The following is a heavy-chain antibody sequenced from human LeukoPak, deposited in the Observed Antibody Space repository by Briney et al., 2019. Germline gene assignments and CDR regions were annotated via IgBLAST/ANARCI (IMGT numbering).Heavy chain of an antibody. CDR1: GFTFSSYA. V-gene: IGHV3-15*01. D-gene: IGHD5/OR15-5a*01. Sequence: GGSLRLSYAASGFTFSSYAMSWVRQAPGKGLEWVGRIKSKTDGGTTDYAAPVKGRFTISRDDSKNTLYLQMNSLKTEGTAVYYCTTEGIGPLRRWGQGTLVTVSS. J-gene: IGHJ4*02. CDR3: TTEGIGPLRR. CDR2: IKSKTDGGTT.